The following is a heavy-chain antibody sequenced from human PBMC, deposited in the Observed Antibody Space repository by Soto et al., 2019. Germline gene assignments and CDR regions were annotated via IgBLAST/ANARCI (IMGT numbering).Heavy chain of an antibody. D-gene: IGHD1-26*01. Sequence: GGSLRLSCAASGFTFSSYSMNWVRQAPGKGLEWVSYISSRSKTIFYTDSVKGRFTISRDNAKDSLYLQMNSLRDEDTAVYYCAREDILGTRSFDYWGQGALVTV. CDR3: AREDILGTRSFDY. J-gene: IGHJ4*02. CDR2: ISSRSKTI. CDR1: GFTFSSYS. V-gene: IGHV3-48*02.